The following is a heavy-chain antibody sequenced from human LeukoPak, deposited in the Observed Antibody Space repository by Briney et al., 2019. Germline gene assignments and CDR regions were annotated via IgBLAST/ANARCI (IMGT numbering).Heavy chain of an antibody. CDR1: GYNFTSYW. J-gene: IGHJ4*02. CDR3: ARRGVFNDFDY. CDR2: IHPGDSGI. V-gene: IGHV5-51*01. D-gene: IGHD3-10*01. Sequence: GESLKISCKGSGYNFTSYWIGWVRQMSGKGLEWMGIIHPGDSGIKYSPSFQGQVTISADKSIGTAYLQWSGLKASDTARYYCARRGVFNDFDYWGQGTLVTVSS.